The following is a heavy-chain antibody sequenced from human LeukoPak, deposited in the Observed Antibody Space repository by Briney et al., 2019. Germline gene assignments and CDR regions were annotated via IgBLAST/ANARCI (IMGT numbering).Heavy chain of an antibody. CDR3: TRDQGHYYDSSGYYNPLD. Sequence: ASVKVSCKATGGTFSSYAISWVRQAPGQGLEWMGGIIPIFGTANYAQKFQGRVTITADESTSTAYMKLSSLRSEDTAVYYCTRDQGHYYDSSGYYNPLDWGQGTLVTVSS. D-gene: IGHD3-22*01. J-gene: IGHJ4*02. CDR2: IIPIFGTA. V-gene: IGHV1-69*13. CDR1: GGTFSSYA.